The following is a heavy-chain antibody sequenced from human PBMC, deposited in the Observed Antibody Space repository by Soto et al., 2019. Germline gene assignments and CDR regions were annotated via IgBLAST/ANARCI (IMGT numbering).Heavy chain of an antibody. J-gene: IGHJ6*02. Sequence: QVQLVESGGGVVQPGRSLRLSCAASGFTFSSYGMHWVRQAPGKGLEWVAVIWYDGSNKYYAASVKGRFTISRYNSKNTLYLQMNSLRAEDTAVYYCARDAWRLVATISYYYYGMDVWGQGTTVTVSS. D-gene: IGHD5-12*01. CDR3: ARDAWRLVATISYYYYGMDV. CDR2: IWYDGSNK. CDR1: GFTFSSYG. V-gene: IGHV3-33*01.